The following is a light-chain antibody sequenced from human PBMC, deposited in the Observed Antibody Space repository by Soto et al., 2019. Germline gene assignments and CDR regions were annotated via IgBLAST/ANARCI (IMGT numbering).Light chain of an antibody. V-gene: IGKV3-20*01. CDR2: GAS. CDR3: QQYSSSPGT. Sequence: EIVLTQSPGTLSLSPGERATLSCRASQSVSSSYLAWYQQKPGQAPRLLIYGASSRATVSPDMLSGSGSGTDFTLTISRLEPEDFAVYYCQQYSSSPGTFGQGTYVESK. CDR1: QSVSSSY. J-gene: IGKJ1*01.